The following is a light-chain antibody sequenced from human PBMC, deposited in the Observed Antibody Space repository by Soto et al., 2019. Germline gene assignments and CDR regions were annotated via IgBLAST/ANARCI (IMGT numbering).Light chain of an antibody. CDR1: QSVSGN. CDR3: QQYSKWPAGT. CDR2: GAS. J-gene: IGKJ1*01. V-gene: IGKV3-15*01. Sequence: EIVMTQSPATLSVSPGERATLSCRASQSVSGNLGWYQLKPGQAPRLLIYGASTRATGIPAWFSGTGSGTVFSLTITSLLSEDFAVYSCQQYSKWPAGTFSQGTKVEI.